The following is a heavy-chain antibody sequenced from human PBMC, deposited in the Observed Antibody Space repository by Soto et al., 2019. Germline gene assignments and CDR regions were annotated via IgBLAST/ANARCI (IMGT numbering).Heavy chain of an antibody. Sequence: SVKVSCKASGGTFSSYAISWVRQAPGQGLEWMGGIIPIFGTANYAQKFRGRVTITADESTSTAYMELSSLRSEDTAVYYCAREDYSNSRYYYYGMDVWGQGTTVTVSS. CDR1: GGTFSSYA. J-gene: IGHJ6*02. CDR2: IIPIFGTA. D-gene: IGHD4-4*01. CDR3: AREDYSNSRYYYYGMDV. V-gene: IGHV1-69*13.